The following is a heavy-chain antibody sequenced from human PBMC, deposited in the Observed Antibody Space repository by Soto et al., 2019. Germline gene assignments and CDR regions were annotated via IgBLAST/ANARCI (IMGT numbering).Heavy chain of an antibody. CDR3: ARDAQGSPGIAVADPVFDY. CDR1: GFTFSSYG. CDR2: IWYDGSNK. Sequence: GGSLRLSCAASGFTFSSYGMHWVRQAPGKGLEWVAVIWYDGSNKYYADSVKGRFTISRDNSKNTLYLQMNSLRAEDTAVYYCARDAQGSPGIAVADPVFDYWGQGTLVTVSS. V-gene: IGHV3-33*01. D-gene: IGHD6-19*01. J-gene: IGHJ4*02.